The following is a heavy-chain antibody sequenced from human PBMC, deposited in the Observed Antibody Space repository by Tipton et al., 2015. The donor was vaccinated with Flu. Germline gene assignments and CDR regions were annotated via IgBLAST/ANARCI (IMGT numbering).Heavy chain of an antibody. CDR1: GGSFSSNSNY. J-gene: IGHJ4*02. V-gene: IGHV4-39*07. Sequence: TLSLTCTVSGGSFSSNSNYWGWIRQPPGKGLEWIGSISHSGNTWYNSPLKSRVTMSVDTSKNQFSLRLSSLTAADTAVYYCATRGSFSGSQSDDYWGQGTLVTVSA. CDR2: ISHSGNT. CDR3: ATRGSFSGSQSDDY. D-gene: IGHD1-26*01.